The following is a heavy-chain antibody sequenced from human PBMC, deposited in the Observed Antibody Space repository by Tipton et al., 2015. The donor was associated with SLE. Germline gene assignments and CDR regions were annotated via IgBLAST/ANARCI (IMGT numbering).Heavy chain of an antibody. V-gene: IGHV1-69*01. CDR3: DTLGYYFYYGMDV. CDR2: IIPIFGTA. Sequence: QVQLVQSGAEVKKPGSSVKVSCKASGGTFSNYAISWVRQAPGQGLEWMGGIIPIFGTANYAQKFQGRVTITADESTNTAYMELSSLRSEDTAVYYCDTLGYYFYYGMDVWGPGPTVSVSS. CDR1: GGTFSNYA. J-gene: IGHJ6*02. D-gene: IGHD2-2*02.